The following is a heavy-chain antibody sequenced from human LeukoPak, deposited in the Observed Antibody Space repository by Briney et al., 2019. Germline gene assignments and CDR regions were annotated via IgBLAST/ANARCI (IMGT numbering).Heavy chain of an antibody. J-gene: IGHJ5*02. CDR3: ARRSSSFDP. CDR1: GFTFSSYG. V-gene: IGHV3-33*08. D-gene: IGHD2-2*01. Sequence: PGGSLRLSCAASGFTFSSYGMHWVRQAPGKGLEWVAVIWYDGSNEYHADSVKGRFTISRDNSKNTLYLQMNSLRAEDTAVYYCARRSSSFDPWGQGTQVTVSS. CDR2: IWYDGSNE.